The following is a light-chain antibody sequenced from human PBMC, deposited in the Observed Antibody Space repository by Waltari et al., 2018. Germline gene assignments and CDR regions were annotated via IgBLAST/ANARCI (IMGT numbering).Light chain of an antibody. J-gene: IGLJ1*01. V-gene: IGLV2-14*01. CDR2: EVS. Sequence: QSALTQPAPVSGSPGQSITISCTGSSSDLGSYNSVSCYQQNPGKVPKLLSYEVSNRPSGISERFSGSKSGNTASLTISGLQAEDDSDYYCSSFTTSNTLVYGSGTKVTVL. CDR3: SSFTTSNTLV. CDR1: SSDLGSYNS.